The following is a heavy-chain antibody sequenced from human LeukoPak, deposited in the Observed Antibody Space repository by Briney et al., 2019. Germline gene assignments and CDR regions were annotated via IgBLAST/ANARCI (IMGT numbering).Heavy chain of an antibody. D-gene: IGHD3-9*01. CDR3: ARQGTPDILTVDY. J-gene: IGHJ4*02. V-gene: IGHV5-51*01. Sequence: GESLKISCKGSGYDFTNYWIGWVRQMPGKGLEWMGIIYPGDSDTRYSPSFQGQVTISADKSISTAYLQWSSLKASDTAMYYCARQGTPDILTVDYWGQGTLVTVSS. CDR2: IYPGDSDT. CDR1: GYDFTNYW.